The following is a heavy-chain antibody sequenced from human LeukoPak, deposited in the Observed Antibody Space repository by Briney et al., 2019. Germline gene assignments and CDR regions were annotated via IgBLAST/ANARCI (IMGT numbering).Heavy chain of an antibody. V-gene: IGHV3-30-3*01. J-gene: IGHJ4*02. D-gene: IGHD3-10*01. CDR1: GFTFSSYA. Sequence: GRSLRLSCAASGFTFSSYAMHWVRQAPGKGLEWVAVISYDGSNKYYADSVKGRFTISRDNSKNTLYLQMNSLRAEDTAVYYCARDSGSGSYSGYWGQGTLVTVSS. CDR3: ARDSGSGSYSGY. CDR2: ISYDGSNK.